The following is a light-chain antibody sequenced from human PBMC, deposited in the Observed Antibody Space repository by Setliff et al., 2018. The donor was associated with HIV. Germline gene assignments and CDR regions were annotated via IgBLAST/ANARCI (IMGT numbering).Light chain of an antibody. J-gene: IGLJ1*01. Sequence: QSALAQPPSVSGAPGQRVTISCSGTSFNIGTESDVHWYLHFPGTAPKLLIYGNTNRPSGVSDRFSGSTSGTSASLAITGLQAEDEADYYCASYANSDVFIFGSGTKV. V-gene: IGLV1-40*01. CDR1: SFNIGTESD. CDR3: ASYANSDVFI. CDR2: GNT.